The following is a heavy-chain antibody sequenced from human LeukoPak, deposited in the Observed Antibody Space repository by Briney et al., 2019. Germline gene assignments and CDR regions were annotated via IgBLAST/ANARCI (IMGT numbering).Heavy chain of an antibody. CDR1: GFTFSSYS. D-gene: IGHD2-2*01. Sequence: PGGSLRLSCAASGFTFSSYSMNWVRQAPGKGPEWGSSISSGGSYIFYPESVKGRFTISRDNAKKLLYLQMNSLRAEDTAVYDCARSVPAGIKNDAFDIWGQGTMVTVSS. CDR2: ISSGGSYI. V-gene: IGHV3-21*01. J-gene: IGHJ3*02. CDR3: ARSVPAGIKNDAFDI.